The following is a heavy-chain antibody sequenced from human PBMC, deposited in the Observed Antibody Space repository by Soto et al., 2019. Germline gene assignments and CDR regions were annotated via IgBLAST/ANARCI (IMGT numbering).Heavy chain of an antibody. Sequence: ASVKVSCKASGYTFTSYGISWVRQAPGQGLEWMGWISAYNGNTNYAQKLQGRVTMTTDTSTSTAYMELRSLRSDDTAVYYCARDVGYCTNGVCQSFDYWGQGTLVTVSS. CDR2: ISAYNGNT. V-gene: IGHV1-18*01. D-gene: IGHD2-8*01. J-gene: IGHJ4*02. CDR3: ARDVGYCTNGVCQSFDY. CDR1: GYTFTSYG.